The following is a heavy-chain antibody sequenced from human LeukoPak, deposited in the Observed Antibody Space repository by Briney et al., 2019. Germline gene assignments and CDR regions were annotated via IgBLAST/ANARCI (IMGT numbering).Heavy chain of an antibody. D-gene: IGHD1-14*01. CDR1: GGTFSSYA. J-gene: IGHJ1*01. CDR2: IIPIFGTA. V-gene: IGHV1-69*01. Sequence: SVKVSCKASGGTFSSYAISRVRQAPGQGLEWMGGIIPIFGTANYAQKFQGSVTITADESTSTAYMELSSLRSEDTAVYYCASTGSGDHSEYFQHWGQGTLATVSS. CDR3: ASTGSGDHSEYFQH.